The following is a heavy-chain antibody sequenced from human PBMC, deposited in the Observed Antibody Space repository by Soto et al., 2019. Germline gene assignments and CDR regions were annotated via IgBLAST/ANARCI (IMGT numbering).Heavy chain of an antibody. J-gene: IGHJ4*02. CDR1: GFTFSSFG. Sequence: QVQLVESVGGVVQPGRSLSLSCAASGFTFSSFGIHWVRQAPGKGLEWVAVISYDGIDKNYADSVKGRFTISRENSKNMVYLQMNSLRAEDTAVYYCAKDLREMATIRPDYWGQGILVTVSS. CDR2: ISYDGIDK. D-gene: IGHD5-12*01. V-gene: IGHV3-30*18. CDR3: AKDLREMATIRPDY.